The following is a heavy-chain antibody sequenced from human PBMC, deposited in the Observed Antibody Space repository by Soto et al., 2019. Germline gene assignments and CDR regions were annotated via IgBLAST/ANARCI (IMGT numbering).Heavy chain of an antibody. J-gene: IGHJ6*04. CDR3: ARHSREITVLMDV. D-gene: IGHD1-20*01. Sequence: QLQLQESGPGLVKPSETLSLTCTVSGGSISSTTYSWGWIRQPPGKGLEWIGSIDYSESTYHNPSLKTRGTINVDPSNNQFSLNLNFVTATDTAVYYCARHSREITVLMDVWGKGTAVTVSS. V-gene: IGHV4-39*01. CDR2: IDYSEST. CDR1: GGSISSTTYS.